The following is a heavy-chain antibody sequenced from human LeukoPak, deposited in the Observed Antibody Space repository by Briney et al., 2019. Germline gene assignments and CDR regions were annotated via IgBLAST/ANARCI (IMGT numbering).Heavy chain of an antibody. J-gene: IGHJ6*02. CDR1: GGSISSGGYS. Sequence: SETLSLTCAVSGGSISSGGYSWSWIRQPPGKGLEWIGYIYHSGSTYYNPSLKSRATISVDRSKNQFSLKLSSVTAADTAVYYCARGYYDFWSGDYYGMDVWGQGTTVTVSS. D-gene: IGHD3-3*01. V-gene: IGHV4-30-2*01. CDR3: ARGYYDFWSGDYYGMDV. CDR2: IYHSGST.